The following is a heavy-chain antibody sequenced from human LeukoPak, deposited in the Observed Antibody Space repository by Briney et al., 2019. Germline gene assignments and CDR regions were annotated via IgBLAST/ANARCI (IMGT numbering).Heavy chain of an antibody. CDR2: IYNSGRT. CDR3: ARDCDRSGYYCY. V-gene: IGHV4-39*02. Sequence: PSETLSLTCTVSGGSISSTTYYWGWIRQPPGKGLEWIGSIYNSGRTYYNPSLKSRVTISVDTSKNQFSLKLTSVTAADTAVYYCARDCDRSGYYCYWGQGTLVTVSS. D-gene: IGHD3-22*01. J-gene: IGHJ4*02. CDR1: GGSISSTTYY.